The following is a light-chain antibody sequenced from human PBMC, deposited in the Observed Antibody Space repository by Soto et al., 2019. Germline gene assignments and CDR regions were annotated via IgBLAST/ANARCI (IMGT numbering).Light chain of an antibody. J-gene: IGKJ1*01. V-gene: IGKV2-30*02. CDR2: EVS. Sequence: DVVMTQSPLSLPVTLGQPASISCRSSQSLIHSDGKTYLSWFQQRPGQSPRRLIYEVSDRDSGVPYRFTGSGSGTDFTLKISRVEAEDVGVYYCMQGTHWPWTFGQGTEVEIK. CDR1: QSLIHSDGKTY. CDR3: MQGTHWPWT.